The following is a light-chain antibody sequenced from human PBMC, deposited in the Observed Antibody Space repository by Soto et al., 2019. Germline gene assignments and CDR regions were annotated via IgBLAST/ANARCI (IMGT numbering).Light chain of an antibody. CDR1: QSISSG. V-gene: IGKV1-5*03. Sequence: DIQMTQSPSTLSASVGDRVTITCRASQSISSGLAWYQQKPGKAPKLLIYKASSLESGVPSRFSGSGSGTEFTLTISSLQPDDVATYYCQQFHSFSPTFGQGTKVEIK. CDR3: QQFHSFSPT. J-gene: IGKJ1*01. CDR2: KAS.